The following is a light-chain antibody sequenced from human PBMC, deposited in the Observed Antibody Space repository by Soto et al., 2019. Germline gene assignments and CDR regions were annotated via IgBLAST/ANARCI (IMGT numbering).Light chain of an antibody. Sequence: EIVLTQSPGTLSLSPGERAXXXXXXSQTVSSSYLAWHQQKPGQAPRLLIYVASNSATGIPDRFSGSGSGADFTLTISRLEPEDFAVYYCQQYGSSXRTFGQGTKVDIK. CDR3: QQYGSSXRT. CDR1: QTVSSSY. V-gene: IGKV3-20*01. J-gene: IGKJ1*01. CDR2: VAS.